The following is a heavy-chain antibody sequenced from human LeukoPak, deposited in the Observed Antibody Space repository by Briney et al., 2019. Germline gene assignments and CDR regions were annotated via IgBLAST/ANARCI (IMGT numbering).Heavy chain of an antibody. V-gene: IGHV4-30-4*08. CDR1: GGSISSGDYY. Sequence: SEILSLTCTVTGGSISSGDYYWSWIRQPPGKGLEWIGYIYYSGSTYYNPSLKSRVTISVDTSKNQFSLKLSSVTAADTAVYYCARYQLLTQHWGQGTLVTVSS. CDR3: ARYQLLTQH. D-gene: IGHD2-2*01. CDR2: IYYSGST. J-gene: IGHJ1*01.